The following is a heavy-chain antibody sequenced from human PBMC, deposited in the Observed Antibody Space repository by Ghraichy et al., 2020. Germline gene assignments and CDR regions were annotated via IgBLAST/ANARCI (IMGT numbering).Heavy chain of an antibody. J-gene: IGHJ4*02. Sequence: GGSLRLSCAASGFTFSNYAMSWVRQAPGKGLEWVSTITYSGDTTSSADSVKGRFAISRDNSKNTLDLQMNSLRAEDTAVYYCATSHSISWDLFVYWGQGTLVAVSS. D-gene: IGHD6-13*01. V-gene: IGHV3-23*01. CDR1: GFTFSNYA. CDR2: ITYSGDTT. CDR3: ATSHSISWDLFVY.